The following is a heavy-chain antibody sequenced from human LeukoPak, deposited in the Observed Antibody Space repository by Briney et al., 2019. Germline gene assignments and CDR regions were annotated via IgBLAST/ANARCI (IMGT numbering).Heavy chain of an antibody. D-gene: IGHD6-13*01. CDR1: GYTFTSYG. J-gene: IGHJ6*03. V-gene: IGHV1-18*01. Sequence: ASVRVSCKASGYTFTSYGISWVRQAPGQGLEWMGWISAYNGNTNYAQKLQGRVTMTTDTSTSTAYMELRSLRSDDTAVYYCARGVGGYSSSWLPREDYYYYMDVWGKGTTVTVSS. CDR2: ISAYNGNT. CDR3: ARGVGGYSSSWLPREDYYYYMDV.